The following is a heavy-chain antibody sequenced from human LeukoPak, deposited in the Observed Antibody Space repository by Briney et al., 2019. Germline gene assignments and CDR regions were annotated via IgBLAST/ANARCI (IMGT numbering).Heavy chain of an antibody. D-gene: IGHD1-26*01. CDR2: ISTYNGNT. CDR1: GYTFTNYD. J-gene: IGHJ4*02. CDR3: ARDEATSGSYGPEFDH. V-gene: IGHV1-18*01. Sequence: GASVKVSCETSGYTFTNYDISWVRQAPGQWLEWMGWISTYNGNTNYAQKLQGRVTMTTDTSTSTAYMELRSLRSDDTAVYYCARDEATSGSYGPEFDHWGQGTLVTVSS.